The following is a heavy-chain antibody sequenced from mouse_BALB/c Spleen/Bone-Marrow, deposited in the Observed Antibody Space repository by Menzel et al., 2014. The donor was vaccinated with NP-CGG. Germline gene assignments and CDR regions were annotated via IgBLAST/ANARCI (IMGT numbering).Heavy chain of an antibody. CDR1: GYTFTSYW. CDR3: ATARATSYAMDY. CDR2: IDPXDSYT. J-gene: IGHJ4*01. Sequence: QVHVKQSGAELVKPGASVKLSCKASGYTFTSYWLHWVKQRPGQGLEWIGEIDPXDSYTNYNQKFKGKATLTVDKSSSTAYMQLSSLTSEDSAVYYCATARATSYAMDYWGQGTSVTVSS. V-gene: IGHV1-69*02. D-gene: IGHD3-1*01.